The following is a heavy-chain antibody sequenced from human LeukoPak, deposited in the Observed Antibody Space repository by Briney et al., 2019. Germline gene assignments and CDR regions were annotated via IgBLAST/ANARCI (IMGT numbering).Heavy chain of an antibody. V-gene: IGHV3-21*01. J-gene: IGHJ4*02. CDR2: ISSSSSYI. CDR1: GFTFSSYS. D-gene: IGHD3-16*01. Sequence: GGSLRLSCAASGFTFSSYSMNWVRQAPGKGLEWVSSISSSSSYIYYADPVKGRFTISRDNAKNSLYLQMNSLRAEDTAVYYCARTGYGYNYFDYWGQGTLVTVSS. CDR3: ARTGYGYNYFDY.